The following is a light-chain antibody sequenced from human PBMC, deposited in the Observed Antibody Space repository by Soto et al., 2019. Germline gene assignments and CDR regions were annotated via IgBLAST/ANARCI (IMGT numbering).Light chain of an antibody. CDR2: EAS. CDR1: QSISWW. J-gene: IGKJ1*01. V-gene: IGKV1-5*03. CDR3: QQYSSYST. Sequence: DIQMTQSPSTLSASVGDRVTITCRASQSISWWLAWYQQKPGKAPKLLIYEASNLQGGGPSRFSGSGSGTEFSLTSSSLQPDDFATYYCQQYSSYSTFGQGTKVEIK.